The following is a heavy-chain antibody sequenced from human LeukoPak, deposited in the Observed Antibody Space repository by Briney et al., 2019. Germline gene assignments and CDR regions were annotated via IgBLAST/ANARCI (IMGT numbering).Heavy chain of an antibody. J-gene: IGHJ4*02. D-gene: IGHD3-22*01. CDR3: AKGHYDSRGYYPYQFDY. CDR2: ISGSGGST. V-gene: IGHV3-23*01. CDR1: GFTFSSYA. Sequence: PGGSLRLSCAASGFTFSSYAMSGVRQAPGKGLEWVSAISGSGGSTYYADSVKGRFTISRDNSKNTLYLEMNSLSAEDPDVYYCAKGHYDSRGYYPYQFDYWGQGSLVTVSP.